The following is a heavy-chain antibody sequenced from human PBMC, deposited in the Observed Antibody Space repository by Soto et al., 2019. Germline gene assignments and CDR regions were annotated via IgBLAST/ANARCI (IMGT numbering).Heavy chain of an antibody. CDR2: INSDGSST. J-gene: IGHJ2*01. CDR1: GFTFSSYW. CDR3: ARATNWENWYFHL. D-gene: IGHD7-27*01. Sequence: EVQLVESGGGLVQPGGSLRLSCAASGFTFSSYWMHWVRQPPGKGLVWVSRINSDGSSTSYADSVKGRFTISRDNAKNTLYLQMNSLRAEDTAVYYSARATNWENWYFHLSGRGTLVTVSS. V-gene: IGHV3-74*01.